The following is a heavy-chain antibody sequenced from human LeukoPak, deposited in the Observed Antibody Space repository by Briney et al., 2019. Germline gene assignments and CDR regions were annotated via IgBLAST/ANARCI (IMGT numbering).Heavy chain of an antibody. CDR3: AKVGVVVPAARVDYMDV. CDR1: GFTFSSYG. J-gene: IGHJ6*03. V-gene: IGHV3-30*02. CDR2: IRYDGSNK. D-gene: IGHD2-2*01. Sequence: PGGSLRLSCAASGFTFSSYGMHWVRQAPGKGLEWVVFIRYDGSNKYYADSVKGRFTISRDNSKNTLYLQMNSLRAEDTAVYYCAKVGVVVPAARVDYMDVWGKGTTVTVSS.